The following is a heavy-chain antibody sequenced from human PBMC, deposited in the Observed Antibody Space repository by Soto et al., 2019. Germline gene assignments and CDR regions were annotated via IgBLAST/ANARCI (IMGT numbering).Heavy chain of an antibody. Sequence: PSETLSLTCAVSGGPISSGSYPWSWIRQPPGKGLEWIGFIYHTGSTYYNPSLRSRVAMSVDTSKNQFSLKLSSVTAADTAVYYCAPTLRQGVRNFYRLDVWGQGTTVPVYS. J-gene: IGHJ6*02. D-gene: IGHD3-16*01. CDR1: GGPISSGSYP. CDR2: IYHTGST. V-gene: IGHV4-30-2*01. CDR3: APTLRQGVRNFYRLDV.